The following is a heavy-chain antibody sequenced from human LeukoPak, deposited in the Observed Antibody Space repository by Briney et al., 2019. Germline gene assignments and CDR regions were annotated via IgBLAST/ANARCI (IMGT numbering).Heavy chain of an antibody. CDR1: GYTFTSYD. Sequence: ASVKVSCKASGYTFTSYDFNWVRQATGRRPEWMGWMNPNSGNTGYAQKFQGRVTMTRNTSISTAYMELSSLRSEDTAVYYCARVLRFLREGAVDPWGQGTLVTVSS. D-gene: IGHD3-3*01. CDR3: ARVLRFLREGAVDP. V-gene: IGHV1-8*01. CDR2: MNPNSGNT. J-gene: IGHJ5*02.